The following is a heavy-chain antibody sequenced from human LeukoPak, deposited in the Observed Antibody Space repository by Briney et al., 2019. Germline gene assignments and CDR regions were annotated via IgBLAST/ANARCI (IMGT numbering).Heavy chain of an antibody. V-gene: IGHV4-34*01. CDR2: INHSGST. CDR3: ARGKPPFDP. J-gene: IGHJ5*02. Sequence: PSETLSLTCAVYGGSFSGYYWSWIRQPPGKGLEWIGEINHSGSTNYNPSLESRVTISVDTSKNQFSLKLSSVTAADTAVYYCARGKPPFDPWGQGTLVTVSS. CDR1: GGSFSGYY.